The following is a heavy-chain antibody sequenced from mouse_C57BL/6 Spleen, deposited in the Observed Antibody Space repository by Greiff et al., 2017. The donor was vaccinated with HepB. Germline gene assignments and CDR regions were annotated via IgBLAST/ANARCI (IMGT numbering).Heavy chain of an antibody. V-gene: IGHV5-16*01. Sequence: EVKVVESEGGLVQPGSSMKLSCTASGFTFSDYYMAWVRQVPEKGLEWVANINYDGSSTYYLDSLKSRFIISRDNAKNILYLQMSSLKSEDTATYYCARTYDYGPFDYWGQGTTLTVSS. CDR3: ARTYDYGPFDY. D-gene: IGHD2-4*01. CDR2: INYDGSST. CDR1: GFTFSDYY. J-gene: IGHJ2*01.